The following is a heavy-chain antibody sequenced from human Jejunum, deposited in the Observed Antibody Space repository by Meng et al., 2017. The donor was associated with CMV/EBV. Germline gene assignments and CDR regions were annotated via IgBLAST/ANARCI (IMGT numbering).Heavy chain of an antibody. CDR1: RYTLTSYD. CDR2: FVNNVDT. V-gene: IGHV1-18*01. Sequence: QVQVVESGAEVKKPGASVKASRKASRYTLTSYDINWVRQATGQGLEWLGWFVNNVDTYSAQKFQGRVTMTTDTHTSTAFMELRSLRSDDTAVYYCARVEVGITSGDYWGQGTLVTVSS. D-gene: IGHD1-26*01. CDR3: ARVEVGITSGDY. J-gene: IGHJ4*02.